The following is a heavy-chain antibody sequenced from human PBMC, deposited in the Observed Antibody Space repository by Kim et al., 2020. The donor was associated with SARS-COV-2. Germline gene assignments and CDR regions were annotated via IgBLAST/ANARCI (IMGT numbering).Heavy chain of an antibody. D-gene: IGHD6-19*01. J-gene: IGHJ2*01. CDR2: IYPGDSDT. Sequence: GESLKISCKGSGYSFTSYWIGWVRQMPGKGLEWMGIIYPGDSDTRYSPSFQGQVTISADKSISTAYLQWSSLKASDTAMYYCARHPPPGKYSSGWYGWYFDLWGRGTLVTVSS. V-gene: IGHV5-51*01. CDR1: GYSFTSYW. CDR3: ARHPPPGKYSSGWYGWYFDL.